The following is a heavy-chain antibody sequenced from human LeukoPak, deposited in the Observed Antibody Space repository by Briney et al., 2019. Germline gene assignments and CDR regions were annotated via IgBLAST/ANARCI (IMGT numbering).Heavy chain of an antibody. CDR3: ARTYCGGDCNNRYFDY. Sequence: ASVKVSCKASGYILSSYYMHWVRQAPGQGLEWMGVINPSGGSTDYAQKFQGRVTMTRDKSKSTVYMELNSLRSEDTALYYCARTYCGGDCNNRYFDYWGQGTLVTVSS. CDR2: INPSGGST. D-gene: IGHD2-21*02. CDR1: GYILSSYY. V-gene: IGHV1-46*01. J-gene: IGHJ4*02.